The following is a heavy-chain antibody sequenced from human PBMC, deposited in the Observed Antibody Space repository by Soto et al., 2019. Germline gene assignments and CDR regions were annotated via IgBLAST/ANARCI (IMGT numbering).Heavy chain of an antibody. Sequence: PGGSLRLSCAASGFTFSSYGMHWVRQAPGKGLEWVAVIWYDGSNKYYADSVKGRFTISRDNSKNTLYLQMNSLRAEDTAVYYCARVSTYYDFWSGYPGSRQNYYYYGMDVWGQGTTVTVSS. D-gene: IGHD3-3*01. CDR2: IWYDGSNK. CDR1: GFTFSSYG. V-gene: IGHV3-33*01. J-gene: IGHJ6*02. CDR3: ARVSTYYDFWSGYPGSRQNYYYYGMDV.